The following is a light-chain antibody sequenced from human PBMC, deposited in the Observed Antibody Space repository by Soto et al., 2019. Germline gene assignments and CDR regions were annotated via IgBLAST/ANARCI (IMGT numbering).Light chain of an antibody. V-gene: IGKV4-1*01. J-gene: IGKJ2*01. Sequence: DIVMTQSPDSLAVSLGERATINCKSSQSVLYSSNNKNYLAWYQQKPGQPPKLLIYWASTRESGVPDRFSGSGSGTDFTLTISSLQAEAVAVYYCQKYYSTPQTFGQGTKLEIK. CDR2: WAS. CDR1: QSVLYSSNNKNY. CDR3: QKYYSTPQT.